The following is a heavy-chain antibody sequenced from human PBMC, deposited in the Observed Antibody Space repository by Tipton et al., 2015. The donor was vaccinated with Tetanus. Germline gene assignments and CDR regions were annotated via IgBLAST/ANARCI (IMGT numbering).Heavy chain of an antibody. J-gene: IGHJ4*02. CDR1: GGSISSSSYY. Sequence: TLSLTCTVSGGSISSSSYYWGWIRQPPGKGLEWIGSIYYSGSTYYNPSLKSRVTISVDTSKNQFSLKLSSVTAADTAVYYCARREGLRGDKIDYWGQGTLGAVSS. V-gene: IGHV4-39*01. CDR2: IYYSGST. CDR3: ARREGLRGDKIDY.